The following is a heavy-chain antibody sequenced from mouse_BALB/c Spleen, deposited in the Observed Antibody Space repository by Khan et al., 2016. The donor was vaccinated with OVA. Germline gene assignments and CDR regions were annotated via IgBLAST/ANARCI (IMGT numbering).Heavy chain of an antibody. J-gene: IGHJ2*01. V-gene: IGHV2-9*02. Sequence: QVQLKESGPGLVAPSQSLSITCTVSGFSLTSYGVHWVRQPPGKGLEWLGVIWAGGSTNYYSALMSRLSISKDNSKSQVFLKMKSLQTVETAMYYCARLEDIWGQGTTLTVSS. CDR2: IWAGGST. CDR3: ARLEDI. D-gene: IGHD1-3*01. CDR1: GFSLTSYG.